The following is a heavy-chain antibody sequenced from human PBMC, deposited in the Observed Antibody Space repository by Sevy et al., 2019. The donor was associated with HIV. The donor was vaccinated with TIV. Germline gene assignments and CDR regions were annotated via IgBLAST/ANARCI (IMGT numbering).Heavy chain of an antibody. CDR2: IKQDGSEK. CDR3: ALERLTSNVAEYFHN. V-gene: IGHV3-7*01. D-gene: IGHD1-1*01. J-gene: IGHJ1*01. CDR1: GFTFSSYW. Sequence: GGSLRLSCAASGFTFSSYWMSWVRQAPGKGLEWVANIKQDGSEKYYVDSVKGRFTISRDNSKKALYLQMNNLRADDTAVYFCALERLTSNVAEYFHNWGQGTLVTVSS.